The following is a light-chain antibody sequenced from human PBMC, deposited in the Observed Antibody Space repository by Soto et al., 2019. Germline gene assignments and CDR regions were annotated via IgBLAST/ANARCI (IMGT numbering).Light chain of an antibody. J-gene: IGLJ1*01. CDR2: DVT. V-gene: IGLV2-14*01. CDR3: TSYTSSSTYV. CDR1: SSGVGGYDY. Sequence: QSALTQPASVSGSPGQSITVSCTGTSSGVGGYDYVSWYQQHPGNAPKLLISDVTNRPSGVSNRFSGSKSGNTASLTISGLQTEDEADYYCTSYTSSSTYVFGTGTKLTVL.